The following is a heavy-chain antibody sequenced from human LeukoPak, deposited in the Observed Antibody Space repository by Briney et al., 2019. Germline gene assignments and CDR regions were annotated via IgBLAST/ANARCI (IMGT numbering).Heavy chain of an antibody. J-gene: IGHJ4*02. CDR1: GFTFSTYS. D-gene: IGHD2-21*02. Sequence: GESLRLSCAASGFTFSTYSLSWLRQAPGKGLEWVAKINKDGSEKGYVDSVKGRFTISRANAKGSLYLQLNSLRAEDTAVYYCARGFQRGDSPVWGQGTLVTVSS. CDR2: INKDGSEK. CDR3: ARGFQRGDSPV. V-gene: IGHV3-7*01.